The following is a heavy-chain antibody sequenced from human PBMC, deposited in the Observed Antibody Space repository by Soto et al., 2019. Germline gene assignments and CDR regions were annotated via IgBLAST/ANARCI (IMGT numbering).Heavy chain of an antibody. J-gene: IGHJ3*02. CDR1: GYTFTSYG. D-gene: IGHD3-22*01. Sequence: ASGMVSWKASGYTFTSYGISWVRQAPGQGLEWMGWISAYNGNTNYAQKLQGRVTMTTDTSTSTAYMELRSLRSDDTAVYYRARESRDSYDSPGYPICHALDIWG. CDR3: ARESRDSYDSPGYPICHALDI. V-gene: IGHV1-18*01. CDR2: ISAYNGNT.